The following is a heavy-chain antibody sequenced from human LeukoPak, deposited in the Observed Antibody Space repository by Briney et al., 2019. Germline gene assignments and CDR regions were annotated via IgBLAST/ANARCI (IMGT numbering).Heavy chain of an antibody. CDR2: ISGSGGST. V-gene: IGHV3-23*01. Sequence: GGSLRLSCAASGFTFSTYEMHWVRQAPGKGLEWVSAISGSGGSTYYADSVKGRFTISRDNSKNTLYLQMNSLRAEDTAVYYCAKTRVILWFGELWFDPWGQGTLVTVSS. CDR3: AKTRVILWFGELWFDP. CDR1: GFTFSTYE. D-gene: IGHD3-10*01. J-gene: IGHJ5*02.